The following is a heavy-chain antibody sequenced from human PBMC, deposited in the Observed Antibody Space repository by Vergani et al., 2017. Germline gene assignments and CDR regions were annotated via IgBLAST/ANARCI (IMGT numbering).Heavy chain of an antibody. D-gene: IGHD6-19*01. CDR1: AFTLSSYS. J-gene: IGHJ6*02. CDR3: ARLAVAGTTYYYGMDV. V-gene: IGHV3-21*01. Sequence: EVQLVESGGGLVKPGGSLRLSCAVSAFTLSSYSMNWVRQAPGKGLEWVSSISSSSYYIYYVDSVKGRFTISRDNAKNSLYLQMNSLRAEDTAVYYCARLAVAGTTYYYGMDVWGQGTTVTVSS. CDR2: ISSSSYYI.